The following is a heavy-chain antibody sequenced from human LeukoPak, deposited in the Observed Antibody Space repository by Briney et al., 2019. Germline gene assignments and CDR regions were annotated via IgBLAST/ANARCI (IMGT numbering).Heavy chain of an antibody. D-gene: IGHD6-13*01. CDR2: INPNSGGT. Sequence: ASVKVSFKASGYTFTGYYMHWVRQAPGQGLEWMGWINPNSGGTNYAQKFQGRVTMTRDTSISTAYMELSRLRSDDTAVYYCAREGSSSWYTSWFDPWGQGTLVTVSS. V-gene: IGHV1-2*02. CDR3: AREGSSSWYTSWFDP. J-gene: IGHJ5*02. CDR1: GYTFTGYY.